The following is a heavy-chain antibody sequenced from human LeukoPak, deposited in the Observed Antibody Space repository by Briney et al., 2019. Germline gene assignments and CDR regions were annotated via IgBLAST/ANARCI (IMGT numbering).Heavy chain of an antibody. CDR1: GYTXTSYY. CDR2: INPTGGST. CDR3: ARCGSSGYHDGFDM. D-gene: IGHD3-22*01. J-gene: IGHJ3*02. V-gene: IGHV1-46*01. Sequence: ASVKVSCKASGYTXTSYYMNLVRQAPGQGLEWMGIINPTGGSTSYAQKFQGRVTMTRDTSTSTVYMDLSSLRSEDTAVYYCARCGSSGYHDGFDMWGQGTMVTVSS.